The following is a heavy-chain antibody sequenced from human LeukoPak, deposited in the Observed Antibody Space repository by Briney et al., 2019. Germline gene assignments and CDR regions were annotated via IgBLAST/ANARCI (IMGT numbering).Heavy chain of an antibody. D-gene: IGHD2-21*02. V-gene: IGHV3-30*02. CDR3: AKDPPYCGGDCRIPHY. CDR1: GFTFSSHG. J-gene: IGHJ4*02. CDR2: IRYDGSNK. Sequence: GGSLRLSCAASGFTFSSHGMHWVRQAPGKGLEWVAFIRYDGSNKYYADSVKGRFTISRDNSKNTLYLQMNSLRAEDTAVYYCAKDPPYCGGDCRIPHYWGQGTLVTVSS.